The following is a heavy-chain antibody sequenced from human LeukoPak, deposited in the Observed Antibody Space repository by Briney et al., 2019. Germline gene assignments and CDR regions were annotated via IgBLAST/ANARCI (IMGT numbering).Heavy chain of an antibody. CDR2: ISYGGSNK. D-gene: IGHD3-10*01. CDR3: ARENYYGSGSYYNEGLNWFDP. J-gene: IGHJ5*02. V-gene: IGHV3-30-3*01. Sequence: GRSLRLSCAASGFTSSSYAMHWVRQAPGTGLEWVAVISYGGSNKYYADSVKGRFTISRDNSKNTLYLQMNSLRAEDTAVYYCARENYYGSGSYYNEGLNWFDPWGQGTLVTVSS. CDR1: GFTSSSYA.